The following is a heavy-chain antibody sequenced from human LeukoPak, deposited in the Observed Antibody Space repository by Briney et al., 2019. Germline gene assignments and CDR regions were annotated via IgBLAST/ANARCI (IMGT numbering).Heavy chain of an antibody. CDR3: ARAVAGTEGWFNS. V-gene: IGHV6-1*01. D-gene: IGHD1-1*01. CDR2: TYYRSKWYN. CDR1: GDSVSSDSAA. J-gene: IGHJ5*01. Sequence: PSQTLSLTCAISGDSVSSDSAAWNWIRQSPSRGLEWLGRTYYRSKWYNDYSAFVKSRIIINPDTSKNQFSLQLNFVTPEDTAVYYCARAVAGTEGWFNSWGQGTLVTVSS.